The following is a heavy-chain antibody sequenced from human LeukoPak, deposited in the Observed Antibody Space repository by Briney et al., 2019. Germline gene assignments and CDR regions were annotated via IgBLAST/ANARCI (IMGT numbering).Heavy chain of an antibody. D-gene: IGHD2-2*01. V-gene: IGHV3-23*01. CDR3: ARGNQLQPRANWFDP. Sequence: GGSLRLSCAVSGFTLSNYGMSWVRQAPGKGLEWVAGISGSGGRTNYADSVKGRFTISRDNPKNTLYLQMGSLRAEDMAVYYCARGNQLQPRANWFDPWGQGTLVTVSS. J-gene: IGHJ5*02. CDR1: GFTLSNYG. CDR2: ISGSGGRT.